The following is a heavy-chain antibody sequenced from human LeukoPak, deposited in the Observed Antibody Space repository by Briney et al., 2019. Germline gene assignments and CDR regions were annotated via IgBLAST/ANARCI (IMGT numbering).Heavy chain of an antibody. D-gene: IGHD6-19*01. CDR3: ARDRGSGWYEDLDY. Sequence: GGSLRLSCAASAFTFDDYGMSWVRHGPGKGLEWVSSINWNGGSTGYADSVKGRFTISRDNAKNSLYLQMNSLRAEDTALYYCARDRGSGWYEDLDYWGQGTLVTVSS. J-gene: IGHJ4*02. V-gene: IGHV3-20*04. CDR1: AFTFDDYG. CDR2: INWNGGST.